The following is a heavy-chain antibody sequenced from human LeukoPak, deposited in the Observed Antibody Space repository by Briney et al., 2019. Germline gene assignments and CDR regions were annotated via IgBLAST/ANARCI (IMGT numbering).Heavy chain of an antibody. CDR2: TYYRSKWYF. CDR1: GDSVSSNSVT. Sequence: SQTLSLTCAISGDSVSSNSVTWNWIRQSASRGLEWLGRTYYRSKWYFQYAVYFKSRMTINPDTFKNQFSLQLNSVTPEDTAVYYCVREVDLASIRDCWGQGILVTVSS. D-gene: IGHD6-19*01. J-gene: IGHJ4*02. CDR3: VREVDLASIRDC. V-gene: IGHV6-1*01.